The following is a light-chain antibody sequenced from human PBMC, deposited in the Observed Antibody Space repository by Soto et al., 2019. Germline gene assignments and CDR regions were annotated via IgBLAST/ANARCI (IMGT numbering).Light chain of an antibody. CDR1: QSVRSN. CDR2: DAS. V-gene: IGKV3-15*01. CDR3: QQYDNWPRT. J-gene: IGKJ1*01. Sequence: KVMTQSPATPSMSPGERATLSCRASQSVRSNLAWYQQKPGQPPRLLIYDASTRATGIPSRFSGSGSGTEFTLTISSLKSEDFAVYYCQQYDNWPRTFGQGTKVDIK.